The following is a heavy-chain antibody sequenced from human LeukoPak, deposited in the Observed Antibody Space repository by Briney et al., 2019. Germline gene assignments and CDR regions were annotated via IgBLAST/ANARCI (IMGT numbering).Heavy chain of an antibody. CDR3: ARFAVFGGPDTSEGLDY. CDR1: GGTFTTYA. D-gene: IGHD3-3*01. Sequence: SVRVSSKPSGGTFTTYAISWVRQAPGQGLEWMGGIITIVGTANYAQKFQGRATITSPESTSTAYIELSSLRSEDTAVYYCARFAVFGGPDTSEGLDYWGQGTLVSVSS. V-gene: IGHV1-69*13. J-gene: IGHJ4*02. CDR2: IITIVGTA.